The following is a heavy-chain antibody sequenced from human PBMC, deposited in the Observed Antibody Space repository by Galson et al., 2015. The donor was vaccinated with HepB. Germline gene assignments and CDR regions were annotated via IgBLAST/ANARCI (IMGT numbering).Heavy chain of an antibody. CDR3: ATQYSGSYPAKGYYYMDV. Sequence: SVKVSCKVSGYTLTELSMHWVRQAPGKGLEWMGGFDPEDGETIYAQKFQGRVTMTEDTSTDTAYMELSSLRSEDTAMYYCATQYSGSYPAKGYYYMDVWGKGTTVTVSS. J-gene: IGHJ6*03. D-gene: IGHD1-26*01. V-gene: IGHV1-24*01. CDR1: GYTLTELS. CDR2: FDPEDGET.